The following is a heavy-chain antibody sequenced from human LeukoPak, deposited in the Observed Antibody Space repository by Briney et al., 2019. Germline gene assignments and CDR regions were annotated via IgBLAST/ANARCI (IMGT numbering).Heavy chain of an antibody. J-gene: IGHJ3*02. V-gene: IGHV3-23*01. CDR3: AKDSYYDYVWGSYLDAFDI. CDR1: GFTFSSYA. CDR2: ISGSGGST. D-gene: IGHD3-16*02. Sequence: PGGSLRLSCAASGFTFSSYAMSWVRQAPGKGLEWVSAISGSGGSTYYADSVKGRFTISRDNSKNTLYLQMNSLRAEDTAVYYCAKDSYYDYVWGSYLDAFDIWGQGTMVTVSS.